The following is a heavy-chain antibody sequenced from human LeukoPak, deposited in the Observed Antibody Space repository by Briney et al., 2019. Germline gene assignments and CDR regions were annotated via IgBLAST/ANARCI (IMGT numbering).Heavy chain of an antibody. CDR3: ARDTRADYGMDV. V-gene: IGHV4-31*03. J-gene: IGHJ6*02. CDR1: GGSISSGGYS. CDR2: IYYSGST. Sequence: SETLSLTCTVSGGSISSGGYSWSWIRQHPGKGLEWIGYIYYSGSTYYNPSLKSRVTISVDTSKNQFSLKLSSVTAADTAVYYCARDTRADYGMDVWGQGTTVTVSS.